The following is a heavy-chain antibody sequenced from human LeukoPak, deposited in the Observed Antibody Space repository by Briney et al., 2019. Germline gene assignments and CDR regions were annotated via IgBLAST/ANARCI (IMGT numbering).Heavy chain of an antibody. V-gene: IGHV4-34*01. D-gene: IGHD6-6*01. J-gene: IGHJ6*03. CDR2: INHSGST. CDR1: GGSFSGYY. CDR3: ARTECSSSWYMDV. Sequence: SETLSLTCAVYGGSFSGYYWSWIRQPPGKGPEWIGEINHSGSTNYNPSLKSRVTISVDTSKNQFSLKLSSVTAADTAVYYCARTECSSSWYMDVWGKGTTVTVSS.